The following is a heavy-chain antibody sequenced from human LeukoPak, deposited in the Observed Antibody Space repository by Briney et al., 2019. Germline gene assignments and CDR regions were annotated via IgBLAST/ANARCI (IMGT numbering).Heavy chain of an antibody. CDR2: IYYSGST. D-gene: IGHD3-3*01. Sequence: SETLSLTCTVSGGSISSSSYYWGWIRQPPGKGLEWIGSIYYSGSTYYNPSLKSRVTISVDTSKNQFSLKLSSVTAADTAVYYCARDKLYDFWSGYSYYYYYMDVWGKGTTVTVSS. CDR1: GGSISSSSYY. J-gene: IGHJ6*03. CDR3: ARDKLYDFWSGYSYYYYYMDV. V-gene: IGHV4-39*07.